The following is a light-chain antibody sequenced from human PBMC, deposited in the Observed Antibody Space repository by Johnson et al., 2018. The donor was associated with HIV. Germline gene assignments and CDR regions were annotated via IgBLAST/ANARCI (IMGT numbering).Light chain of an antibody. CDR3: GTWDGSLRAGF. V-gene: IGLV1-51*01. CDR2: DNN. J-gene: IGLJ1*01. Sequence: QSVLTQPPSVSAAPGQKVTISCSASSSNIVNIYISWYQHLPGTAPKLLIYDNNKRPSGIPDRFSGSKSGTSATLGITGLQTGDEADYYCGTWDGSLRAGFFGTGTKVTVL. CDR1: SSNIVNIY.